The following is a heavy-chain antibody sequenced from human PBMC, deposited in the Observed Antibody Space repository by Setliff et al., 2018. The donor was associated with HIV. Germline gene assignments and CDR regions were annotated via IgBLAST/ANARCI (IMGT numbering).Heavy chain of an antibody. CDR1: GYSITSVYY. D-gene: IGHD4-17*01. Sequence: PSETLSLTCAVSGYSITSVYYWGWIRQPPGKGLEWIGSIYHNGSTYYNPSLKSRVSILVDISKNQFSLKLSSVTAADTAIYYCARRIYGNNPYFDYWSQGTLVTVSS. CDR2: IYHNGST. V-gene: IGHV4-38-2*01. J-gene: IGHJ4*02. CDR3: ARRIYGNNPYFDY.